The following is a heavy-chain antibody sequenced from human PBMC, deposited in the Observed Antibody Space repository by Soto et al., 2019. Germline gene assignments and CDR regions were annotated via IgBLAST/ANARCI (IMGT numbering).Heavy chain of an antibody. Sequence: GGSLRLSCAASGFTVSSNYMSWVRQAPGKGLEWGSVIYSGGSTYYADSVKGRFTISRHNSKNTLYLQMNSLRAEDTAVYYCGSAAPDVLTGQMDYFDYWGQGTLVTVSS. CDR1: GFTVSSNY. D-gene: IGHD3-9*01. CDR3: GSAAPDVLTGQMDYFDY. V-gene: IGHV3-53*04. J-gene: IGHJ4*02. CDR2: IYSGGST.